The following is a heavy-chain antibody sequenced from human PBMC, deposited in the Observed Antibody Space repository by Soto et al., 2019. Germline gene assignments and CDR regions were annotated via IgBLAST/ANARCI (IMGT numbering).Heavy chain of an antibody. J-gene: IGHJ4*02. D-gene: IGHD6-19*01. CDR1: GFTFSSYA. CDR2: ISGSGGST. Sequence: EVQLLESGGGLVQPGGSLRLSCAASGFTFSSYAMSWVRQAPGKGLEWVSVISGSGGSTYYADSVKGRFTISRDNSKNTLYLQMNRLGAGDTAVYYCAKRSSGWYYSYWGQGTLVTVSS. V-gene: IGHV3-23*01. CDR3: AKRSSGWYYSY.